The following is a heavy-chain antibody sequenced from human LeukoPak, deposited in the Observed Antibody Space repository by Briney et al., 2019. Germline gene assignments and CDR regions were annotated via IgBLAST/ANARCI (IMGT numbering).Heavy chain of an antibody. CDR1: GFTFSSYG. CDR2: ISGSGGST. Sequence: GGSLRLSCAASGFTFSSYGIHWVRQAPGKGLEWVSAISGSGGSTYYADSVKGRLTISRDNSKNTLYLQMNSLRAEDTAVYYCAKGGLVMYSSSWYDAFDIWGQGTMVTVSS. V-gene: IGHV3-23*01. CDR3: AKGGLVMYSSSWYDAFDI. D-gene: IGHD6-13*01. J-gene: IGHJ3*02.